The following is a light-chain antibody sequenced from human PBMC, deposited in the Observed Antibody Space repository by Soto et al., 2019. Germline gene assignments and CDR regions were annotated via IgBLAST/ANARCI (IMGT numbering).Light chain of an antibody. CDR1: SSDVGGYDY. J-gene: IGLJ1*01. CDR2: EVN. V-gene: IGLV2-14*01. Sequence: QSVLTQPASVSGSPGQSATISCTGASSDVGGYDYVSWYQQHPGKAPKLILFEVNNRPSGVSNHFSGSKSGNTASLIISGLQADDEADYYCSSYSTTSTLVFGSGTKLTVL. CDR3: SSYSTTSTLV.